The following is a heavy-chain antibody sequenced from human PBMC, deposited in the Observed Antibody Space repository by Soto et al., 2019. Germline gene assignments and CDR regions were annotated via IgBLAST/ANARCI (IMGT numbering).Heavy chain of an antibody. J-gene: IGHJ4*02. D-gene: IGHD6-13*01. CDR3: ARASQQLVPIDY. Sequence: QVQLVESGGGVVQPGRSLILACSASGFTFSSYAMHWVRQAPGKGLEWVAVISYDGSNKYYADSVKGRFTISRDNSKNTLYLQMNSLRAEDTAVYYCARASQQLVPIDYWGQGTLVTVSS. CDR2: ISYDGSNK. V-gene: IGHV3-30-3*01. CDR1: GFTFSSYA.